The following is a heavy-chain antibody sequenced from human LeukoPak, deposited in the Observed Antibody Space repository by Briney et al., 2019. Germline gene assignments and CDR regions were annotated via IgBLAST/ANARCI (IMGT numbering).Heavy chain of an antibody. CDR2: ISGSGGST. CDR1: GFTFSSYA. Sequence: PGGSLRLSCAASGFTFSSYAMSWVRQAPGKGLEWVSAISGSGGSTYYADSVKGRFTISRDNSKNTLYLQMNSLRAEDTAVYYCAKAIRSDGYNLEFDYWGQGTLVTVSS. D-gene: IGHD5-24*01. J-gene: IGHJ4*02. CDR3: AKAIRSDGYNLEFDY. V-gene: IGHV3-23*01.